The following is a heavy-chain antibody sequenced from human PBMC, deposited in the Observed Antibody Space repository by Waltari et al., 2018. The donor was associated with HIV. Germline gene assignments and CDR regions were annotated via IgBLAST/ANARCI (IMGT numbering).Heavy chain of an antibody. Sequence: QVQLQESGPGLVKPSETLSLTCTVSGGSLSSASYYWGWIRQPPGKGLEWIGYIFYSGSTNYNPSLKSRVTISVDTSKNQFSLRLSSVTAADTAVYYCAREGRVVYGMDVWGQGTTVTVSS. V-gene: IGHV4-61*01. CDR1: GGSLSSASYY. J-gene: IGHJ6*02. CDR3: AREGRVVYGMDV. D-gene: IGHD2-2*01. CDR2: IFYSGST.